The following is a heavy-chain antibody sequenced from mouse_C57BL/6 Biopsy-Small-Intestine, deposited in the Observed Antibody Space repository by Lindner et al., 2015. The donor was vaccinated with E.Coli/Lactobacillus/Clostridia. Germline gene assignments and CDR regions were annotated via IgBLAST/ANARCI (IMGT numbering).Heavy chain of an antibody. D-gene: IGHD4-1*01. V-gene: IGHV1-9*01. CDR1: GYTFTGYW. CDR2: NVPGSSST. CDR3: ARLWGGYFDV. Sequence: VQLQESGAELMKPGASVKLSCKATGYTFTGYWIGWVKQRPGHGLEWIGENVPGSSSTKCNEKFKSKATFTADTSSNTAYMQLSSLTTEDSAIYYCARLWGGYFDVWGTGTTVTVSS. J-gene: IGHJ1*03.